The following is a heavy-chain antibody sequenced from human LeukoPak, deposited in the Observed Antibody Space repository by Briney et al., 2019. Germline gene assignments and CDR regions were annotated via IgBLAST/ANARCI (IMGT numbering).Heavy chain of an antibody. CDR1: GFTFSSYW. D-gene: IGHD1-14*01. CDR3: ARSNQADDY. CDR2: INPGGSSV. Sequence: PGRSLRLSCAASGFTFSSYWMHWVRQVPGKGLVWVPRINPGGSSVTYADSVKGRFTISRDNAKNTLYLQMDGLRAEDTGVYYCARSNQADDYWGQGTLVTVSS. V-gene: IGHV3-74*01. J-gene: IGHJ4*02.